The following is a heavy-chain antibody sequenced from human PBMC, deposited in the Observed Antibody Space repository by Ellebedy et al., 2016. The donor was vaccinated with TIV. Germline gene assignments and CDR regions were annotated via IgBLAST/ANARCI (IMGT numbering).Heavy chain of an antibody. CDR3: ARSMLRVGHGGDDGLDI. J-gene: IGHJ3*02. Sequence: GESLKISCAASGFTVTRSYMSWVRQAPGKGLEWVSVLYNTGSTYYADSVKGRFTISSDNSKNTLYLQMNSQRAEDTADYYCARSMLRVGHGGDDGLDIWGQGTMVTVSS. CDR1: GFTVTRSY. D-gene: IGHD3-10*01. CDR2: LYNTGST. V-gene: IGHV3-53*01.